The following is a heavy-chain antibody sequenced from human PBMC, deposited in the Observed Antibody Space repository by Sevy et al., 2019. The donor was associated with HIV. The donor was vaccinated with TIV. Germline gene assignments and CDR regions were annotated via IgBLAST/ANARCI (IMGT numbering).Heavy chain of an antibody. CDR1: GYTLSHLF. J-gene: IGHJ4*02. D-gene: IGHD2-15*01. CDR3: ATPAGSMAANSTLDY. CDR2: VDPEDGKT. Sequence: ASVKVSCKVSGYTLSHLFIYWARQAPGKGLDWMGSVDPEDGKTIYAQNFQGRVTMTEDKSTDTAYMELSSLRSEDTAVDYCATPAGSMAANSTLDYWGQGTLVTVSS. V-gene: IGHV1-24*01.